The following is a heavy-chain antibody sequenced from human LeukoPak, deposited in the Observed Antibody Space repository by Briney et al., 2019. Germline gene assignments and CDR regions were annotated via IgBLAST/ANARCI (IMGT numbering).Heavy chain of an antibody. CDR1: GFTSDDYA. J-gene: IGHJ4*02. CDR2: ISWNSGSI. Sequence: PGGSLRLSCAASGFTSDDYAMHWVRQAPGKGLEWVSGISWNSGSIGYADSVKGRFTISRDNAKNSLYLQMNSLRAEDTALYYCAKALLGATIQGPVDYWGQGTLVTVSS. CDR3: AKALLGATIQGPVDY. V-gene: IGHV3-9*02. D-gene: IGHD1-26*01.